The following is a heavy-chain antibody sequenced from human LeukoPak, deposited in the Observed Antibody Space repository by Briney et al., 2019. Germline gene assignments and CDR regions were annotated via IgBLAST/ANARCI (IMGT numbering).Heavy chain of an antibody. D-gene: IGHD4-11*01. CDR3: ARGRVSSSTWYSTYYYYFYMDV. V-gene: IGHV4-59*01. Sequence: SETLSLTCSVSDDSITMYYWTWIRQPPGKGLEWIGYVDHTGSTNFNPSLNGRVSISRDTSKNLFSLRLWSVTAADTAVYFCARGRVSSSTWYSTYYYYFYMDVWGKGTTVTVSS. CDR2: VDHTGST. CDR1: DDSITMYY. J-gene: IGHJ6*03.